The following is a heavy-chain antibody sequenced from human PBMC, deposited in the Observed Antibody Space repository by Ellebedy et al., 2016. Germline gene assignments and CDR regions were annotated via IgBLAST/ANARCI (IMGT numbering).Heavy chain of an antibody. J-gene: IGHJ5*02. V-gene: IGHV3-30*04. CDR2: ISYDGSNK. D-gene: IGHD4-17*01. CDR1: GFTFSSYA. CDR3: ARVVNDYGDYSWFDP. Sequence: GESLKISXAASGFTFSSYAMHWVRQAPGKGLEWVAVISYDGSNKYYADSVKGRFTISRDNSKNTLYLQMNSLRAEDTAVYYCARVVNDYGDYSWFDPWGQGTLVTVSS.